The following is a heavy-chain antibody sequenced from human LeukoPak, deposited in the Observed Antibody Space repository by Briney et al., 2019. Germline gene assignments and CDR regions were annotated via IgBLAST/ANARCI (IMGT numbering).Heavy chain of an antibody. D-gene: IGHD2-2*01. CDR2: INHSGST. CDR3: ARGRFSGGYCSSTSCPVYFDY. V-gene: IGHV4-4*02. CDR1: GGSISSSNW. Sequence: PSETLSLTCAVSGGSISSSNWWSWVRQPPGKGLEWIGEINHSGSTNYNPSLKSRVTISVDTSKNQFSLKLSSVTAADTAVYYCARGRFSGGYCSSTSCPVYFDYWGQGTLVTVSS. J-gene: IGHJ4*02.